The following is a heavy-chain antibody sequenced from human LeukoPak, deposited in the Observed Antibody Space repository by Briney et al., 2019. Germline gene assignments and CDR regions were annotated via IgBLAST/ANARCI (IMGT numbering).Heavy chain of an antibody. V-gene: IGHV4-34*01. CDR1: GGSFSGYY. Sequence: PSETLSLTCAVYGGSFSGYYWSWIRQPPGKGLEWIGEINHSGSTNYNPSLRSRVTISVDTSKNQFSLKLSSVTAADTAVYYCARAADGLLWGQGTLVTVSS. CDR2: INHSGST. J-gene: IGHJ4*02. CDR3: ARAADGLL. D-gene: IGHD1-26*01.